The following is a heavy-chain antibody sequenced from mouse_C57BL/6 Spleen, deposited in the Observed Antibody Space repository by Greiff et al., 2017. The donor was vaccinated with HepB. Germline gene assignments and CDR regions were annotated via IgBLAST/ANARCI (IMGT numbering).Heavy chain of an antibody. D-gene: IGHD1-1*02. V-gene: IGHV1-54*01. CDR3: ARGYYD. J-gene: IGHJ3*01. CDR1: GYAFTNYL. CDR2: INPGSGGT. Sequence: QVQLQQSGAELVRPGTSVKVSCKASGYAFTNYLIEWVKQRPGQGLEWIGVINPGSGGTNYNEKFKGKATLTADKSSSTAYMQLSSLTSEDSAVYFCARGYYDWGQGTLVTVSA.